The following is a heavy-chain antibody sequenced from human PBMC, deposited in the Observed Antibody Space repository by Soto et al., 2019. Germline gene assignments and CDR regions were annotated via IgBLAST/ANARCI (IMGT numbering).Heavy chain of an antibody. CDR1: NGSKISSSYF. CDR2: IYYSGST. V-gene: IGHV4-39*01. CDR3: ARHYSSGSRNWFDS. D-gene: IGHD6-19*01. J-gene: IGHJ5*01. Sequence: PSYRLSHTGILGNGSKISSSYFMRWVRQPPGKGLEWIGSIYYSGSTYYNPSLRSRVTISVDTSKNQFSLKLSSVTAADTAVFYCARHYSSGSRNWFDSWGQGTLVTVSS.